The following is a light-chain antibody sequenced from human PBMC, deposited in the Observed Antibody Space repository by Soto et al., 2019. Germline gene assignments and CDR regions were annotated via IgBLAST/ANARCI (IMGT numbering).Light chain of an antibody. CDR2: LGS. CDR1: QSLLHSSGRYY. Sequence: DIVMTQSPLSLPVTPGEPASISCRSSQSLLHSSGRYYLDWYLQKPGQSPQLLIYLGSHRASGVPDRFSGSGSGTDFTLTIRRVEAEDVGIYYCIQALQTPFTFGGGTRAEIK. J-gene: IGKJ4*01. CDR3: IQALQTPFT. V-gene: IGKV2-28*01.